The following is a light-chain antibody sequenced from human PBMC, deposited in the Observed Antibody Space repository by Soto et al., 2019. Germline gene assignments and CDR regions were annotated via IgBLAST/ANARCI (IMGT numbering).Light chain of an antibody. Sequence: DIQMTQSPSSLSASVGDRVTMTCRASQDIRNYVAWYQQKPGEVPKLLIYAASTLQSGVPARFSGGGFGTDFTLTISILQPEDVATYCCQRYHSALLTFGPGTKVDLK. CDR1: QDIRNY. CDR3: QRYHSALLT. CDR2: AAS. V-gene: IGKV1-27*01. J-gene: IGKJ3*01.